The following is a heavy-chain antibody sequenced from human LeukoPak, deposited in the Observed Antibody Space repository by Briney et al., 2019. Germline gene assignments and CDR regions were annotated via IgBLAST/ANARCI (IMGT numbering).Heavy chain of an antibody. CDR3: AKDRLGYSYGSPFDY. Sequence: GGSLRLSCAASGFTFSDHYMSWIRQAPGKGLEWVSYISSSGTPIYFADSVKGRFTISRDNSKNTLYLQMNSLRAEDTAVYYCAKDRLGYSYGSPFDYWGQGTLVTVSS. CDR2: ISSSGTPI. V-gene: IGHV3-11*01. J-gene: IGHJ4*02. CDR1: GFTFSDHY. D-gene: IGHD5-18*01.